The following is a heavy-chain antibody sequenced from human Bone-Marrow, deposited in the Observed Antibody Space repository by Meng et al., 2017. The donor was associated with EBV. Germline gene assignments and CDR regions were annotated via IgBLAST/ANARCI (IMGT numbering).Heavy chain of an antibody. D-gene: IGHD4-11*01. CDR1: GYTFTGHY. V-gene: IGHV1-2*06. CDR2: IDPNSGGA. Sequence: QVQLVQSGAEVKQPGASVKVSCKASGYTFTGHYMHWVRQAPGQGLEWMGRIDPNSGGAAYAQKFQGGVTMTRDTSISTFYMELSRLTSDDTAVHFCARASDYGNDLDYWGQGTLVTVSS. CDR3: ARASDYGNDLDY. J-gene: IGHJ4*02.